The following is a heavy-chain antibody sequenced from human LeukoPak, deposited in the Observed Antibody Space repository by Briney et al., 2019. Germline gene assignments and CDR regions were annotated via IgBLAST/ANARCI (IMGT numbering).Heavy chain of an antibody. V-gene: IGHV3-23*01. Sequence: QTGGSLRLSCVASEFTFSSHAMNWVRQAPGKGLEWVSSISGGGESTYYADSVKGRFTVSRDNSKNTLYLQINSLRGEDTAVYYCAKDMKAAWYFDYWGQGTLVTVSS. CDR1: EFTFSSHA. CDR3: AKDMKAAWYFDY. D-gene: IGHD2-15*01. J-gene: IGHJ4*02. CDR2: ISGGGEST.